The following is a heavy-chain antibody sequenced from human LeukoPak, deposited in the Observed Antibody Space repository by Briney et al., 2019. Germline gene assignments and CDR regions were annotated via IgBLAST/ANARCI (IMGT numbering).Heavy chain of an antibody. CDR3: ARAAQYYETTGYFAPGDY. V-gene: IGHV1-46*01. CDR1: GYAFSNYY. CDR2: INPSGGSS. Sequence: ASVKVSCKASGYAFSNYYVHWFRQAPGQGPGWMGIINPSGGSSNYAQKFQGRVAMTRDTSTSTVYMDRRGLRSEDTAVYYCARAAQYYETTGYFAPGDYWGQGTLVTVSS. J-gene: IGHJ4*02. D-gene: IGHD3-22*01.